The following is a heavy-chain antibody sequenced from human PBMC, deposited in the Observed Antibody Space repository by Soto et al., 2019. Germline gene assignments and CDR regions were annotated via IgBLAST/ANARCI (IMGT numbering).Heavy chain of an antibody. CDR1: GGSISSYY. D-gene: IGHD6-19*01. CDR3: ARGIAVAGTGVRGIKLNHYYYYGMDV. Sequence: SETLSLTCTVSGGSISSYYWSWIRQPPGKGLEWIGYIYYSGSTNYNPSLKSRVTISVDTSKNQFSLKLSSVTAADTAVYYCARGIAVAGTGVRGIKLNHYYYYGMDVWGQGTTVTVSS. J-gene: IGHJ6*02. V-gene: IGHV4-59*01. CDR2: IYYSGST.